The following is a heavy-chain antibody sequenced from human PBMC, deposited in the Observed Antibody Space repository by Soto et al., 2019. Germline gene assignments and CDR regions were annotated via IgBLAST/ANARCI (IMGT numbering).Heavy chain of an antibody. CDR1: GGSFSGYY. CDR2: INHSGST. CDR3: ARDVRVGMDA. J-gene: IGHJ6*02. V-gene: IGHV4-34*01. D-gene: IGHD3-16*01. Sequence: QVQLQPWGAGLLKPSETLSLTCAVYGGSFSGYYWSWILQPPGKGLEWIGEINHSGSTNYNPSLNSRVTISVDTSKNQFSLKLSSVTAADTAVYYCARDVRVGMDAWGQGTTVTVSS.